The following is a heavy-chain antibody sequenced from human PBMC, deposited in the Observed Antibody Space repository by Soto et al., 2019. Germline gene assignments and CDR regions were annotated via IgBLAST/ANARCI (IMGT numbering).Heavy chain of an antibody. J-gene: IGHJ4*02. D-gene: IGHD5-18*01. V-gene: IGHV3-30*18. Sequence: PGGSLRLSCAASGFTFSSYGMHWVRQAPGKGLEWVAVISYDGSNKYYADSVKGRFTISRDNSKNTLYLQMNSLRAEDTAVYYCAKETVDTAMIDYWGQGTLVTVSS. CDR2: ISYDGSNK. CDR3: AKETVDTAMIDY. CDR1: GFTFSSYG.